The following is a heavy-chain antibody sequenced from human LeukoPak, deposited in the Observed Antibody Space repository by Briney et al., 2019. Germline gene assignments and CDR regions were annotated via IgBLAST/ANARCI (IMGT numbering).Heavy chain of an antibody. V-gene: IGHV3-30*02. J-gene: IGHJ6*03. CDR2: IRYDGSDK. Sequence: GGSLRLSCAASGFTFSTYGMHWVRQAPGKGLEWVAFIRYDGSDKYYADSVKGRFTISRDNSRNTLYLQMNSLRAEDTAVYYCAKGAGCGDLGYFYYMDVWGKGTTVTVSS. CDR3: AKGAGCGDLGYFYYMDV. CDR1: GFTFSTYG. D-gene: IGHD4-17*01.